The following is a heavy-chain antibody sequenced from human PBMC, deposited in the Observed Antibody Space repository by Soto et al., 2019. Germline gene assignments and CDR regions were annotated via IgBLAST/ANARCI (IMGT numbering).Heavy chain of an antibody. V-gene: IGHV4-59*01. D-gene: IGHD3-9*01. Sequence: SETLCLTYAVSDGYISSYYWSWIRQPPGKGLEWIGYIYYRGSTNYTPSLKSRVTISVDTSKNQFSLKLSSVTAADTAVYYCARGGNYDILTGYYCDSDYWGQGTLVTVSS. J-gene: IGHJ4*02. CDR1: DGYISSYY. CDR2: IYYRGST. CDR3: ARGGNYDILTGYYCDSDY.